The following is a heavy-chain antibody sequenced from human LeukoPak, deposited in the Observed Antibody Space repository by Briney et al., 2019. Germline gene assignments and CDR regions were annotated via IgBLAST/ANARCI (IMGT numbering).Heavy chain of an antibody. D-gene: IGHD6-19*01. CDR3: TKANIAVAIFDP. V-gene: IGHV3-23*01. CDR1: GFTFSSYA. J-gene: IGHJ5*02. Sequence: GGSLRLSCAASGFTFSSYAMSWVRQAPGEGLEWVSAISGSGGSTYYADSVKGRFTISRDNSKNTLYLQMNSLRAEDTAVYYCTKANIAVAIFDPWGQGTLVTVSS. CDR2: ISGSGGST.